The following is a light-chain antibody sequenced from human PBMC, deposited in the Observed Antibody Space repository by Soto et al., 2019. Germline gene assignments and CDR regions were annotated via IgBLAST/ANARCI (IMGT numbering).Light chain of an antibody. Sequence: EIVLTQSPATLSLSPGERATLSCRASQSVRSYLAWYQQKPGQAPRLLIYDASNRATGIPARFSGSGSGTDFTLTISSLEPEDFAVYYCQQRSNWLFTFGQGTRLEIK. J-gene: IGKJ5*01. CDR3: QQRSNWLFT. CDR2: DAS. CDR1: QSVRSY. V-gene: IGKV3-11*01.